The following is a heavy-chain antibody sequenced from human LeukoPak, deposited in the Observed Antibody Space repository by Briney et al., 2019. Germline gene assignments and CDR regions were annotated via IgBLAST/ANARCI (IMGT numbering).Heavy chain of an antibody. CDR3: ARDWVTPPDYYYYGMDV. J-gene: IGHJ6*02. CDR2: IIPIFGTA. D-gene: IGHD5-18*01. V-gene: IGHV1-69*13. CDR1: GGTFSSYA. Sequence: SVKVSCKGSGGTFSSYAISWVRQAPGQGLEWMGGIIPIFGTANYAQKFQGRVTITADESTSTAYMELSSLRSEDTAVYYCARDWVTPPDYYYYGMDVWGQGTTVTVSS.